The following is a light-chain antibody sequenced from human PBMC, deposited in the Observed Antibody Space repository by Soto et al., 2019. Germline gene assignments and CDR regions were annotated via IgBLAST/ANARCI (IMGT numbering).Light chain of an antibody. J-gene: IGKJ1*01. CDR3: QQSIRT. CDR2: DAS. CDR1: QSIGSW. V-gene: IGKV1-5*01. Sequence: DIKMTQSPSTLSASVGDRVTITCRASQSIGSWLAWYQQKPGKDPKLLIYDASSLESGVPSRFSGSGYGTEFTLSISSLQPDDFATYYCQQSIRTFGQGTKVDIK.